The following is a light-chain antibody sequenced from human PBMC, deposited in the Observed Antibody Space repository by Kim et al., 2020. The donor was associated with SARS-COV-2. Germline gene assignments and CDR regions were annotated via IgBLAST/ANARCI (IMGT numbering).Light chain of an antibody. Sequence: DIQMTQSPSTQSASVGDRVTITCRASHSISSWLAWYQQKPGKAPKLLIYKASSLESGVPSRFSGSGSGTEFTLTISSLQPDDFATYYCQQYNSSPWTFGQGTKVDIK. CDR1: HSISSW. V-gene: IGKV1-5*03. J-gene: IGKJ1*01. CDR3: QQYNSSPWT. CDR2: KAS.